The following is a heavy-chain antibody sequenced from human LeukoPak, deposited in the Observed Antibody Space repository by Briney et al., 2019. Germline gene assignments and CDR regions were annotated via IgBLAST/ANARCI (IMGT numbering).Heavy chain of an antibody. J-gene: IGHJ4*02. CDR2: ISAYNGNT. V-gene: IGHV1-18*01. D-gene: IGHD1-26*01. Sequence: ASVKVSCKASGGTFSSYAISWVRQAPGQGLEWMGWISAYNGNTNYAQKLQGRVTMTTDTSTSTAYMELRSLRSDDTAVYYCARDLDQYSGRYGGFGHDFWGQGTLVTVSS. CDR1: GGTFSSYA. CDR3: ARDLDQYSGRYGGFGHDF.